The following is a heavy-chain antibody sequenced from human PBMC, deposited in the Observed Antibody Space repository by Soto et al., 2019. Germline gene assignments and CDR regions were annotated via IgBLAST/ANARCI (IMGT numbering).Heavy chain of an antibody. CDR2: IWYDGSNK. CDR1: GFTFSSYG. CDR3: VRDVSGFLEWLFIHGRDYYLGMDV. Sequence: GGSLRLSCAASGFTFSSYGMHWVRQAPGKGLEWVAVIWYDGSNKYYADSVKGRFTISRDNSKNTLYLQMNSLRAEDTAVYYCVRDVSGFLEWLFIHGRDYYLGMDVRGQGTTVTVSS. V-gene: IGHV3-33*01. J-gene: IGHJ6*02. D-gene: IGHD3-3*01.